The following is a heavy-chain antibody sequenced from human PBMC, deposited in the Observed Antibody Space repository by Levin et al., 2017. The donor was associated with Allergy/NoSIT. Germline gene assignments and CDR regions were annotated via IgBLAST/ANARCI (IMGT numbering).Heavy chain of an antibody. V-gene: IGHV3-15*01. CDR3: TTELPQWLVAFDI. CDR1: GFTFSNAW. J-gene: IGHJ3*02. Sequence: PGGSLRLSCAASGFTFSNAWMSWVRQAPGKGLEWVGRIKSKTDGGTTDYAAPVKGRFTISRDDSKNTLYLQMNSLKTEDTAVYYCTTELPQWLVAFDIWGQGTMVTVSS. D-gene: IGHD6-19*01. CDR2: IKSKTDGGTT.